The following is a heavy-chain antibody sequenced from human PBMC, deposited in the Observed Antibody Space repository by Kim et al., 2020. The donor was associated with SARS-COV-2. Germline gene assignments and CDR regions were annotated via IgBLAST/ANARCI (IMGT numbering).Heavy chain of an antibody. D-gene: IGHD2-2*01. CDR3: ARRGRYCSSTSCYWGY. J-gene: IGHJ4*02. V-gene: IGHV5-51*01. Sequence: GESLKISCKGSGYSFSSYWIGWVRQMPGKGLEWMGTIYPGDSDIRYSPSFQGQVNISADKSINTAYLQWSSLKASDTAMYYCARRGRYCSSTSCYWGYWGQGTLVTVSS. CDR2: IYPGDSDI. CDR1: GYSFSSYW.